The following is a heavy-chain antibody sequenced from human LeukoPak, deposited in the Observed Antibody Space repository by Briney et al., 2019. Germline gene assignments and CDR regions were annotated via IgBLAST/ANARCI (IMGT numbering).Heavy chain of an antibody. J-gene: IGHJ4*02. D-gene: IGHD3-10*01. Sequence: PAGSLRLSCAASGFIVSSNYMSWVRQAPGKGLEWVSVISSGGNTYYADSVKGRFTISRDNSKNPVFLQMNSLRAEDTAVYYCAREVRCYYFDYWGQGTLVTVSS. CDR1: GFIVSSNY. V-gene: IGHV3-53*01. CDR3: AREVRCYYFDY. CDR2: ISSGGNT.